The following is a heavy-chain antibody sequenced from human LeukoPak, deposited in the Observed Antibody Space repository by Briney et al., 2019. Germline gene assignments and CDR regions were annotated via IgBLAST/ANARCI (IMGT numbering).Heavy chain of an antibody. CDR3: ARHPCSGGSCPTPFDP. D-gene: IGHD2-15*01. CDR2: INHSGST. CDR1: GGSFSGYY. Sequence: PSETLSLTCAVYGGSFSGYYWSWIRQPPGKGLEWIGEINHSGSTNYNPSLKSRVTISVDTSKNQFSLKLSSVTAADTAVYYCARHPCSGGSCPTPFDPWGQGTLVTVSS. V-gene: IGHV4-34*01. J-gene: IGHJ5*02.